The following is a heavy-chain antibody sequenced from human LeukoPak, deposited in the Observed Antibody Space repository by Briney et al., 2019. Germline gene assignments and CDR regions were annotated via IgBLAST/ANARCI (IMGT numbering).Heavy chain of an antibody. V-gene: IGHV4-38-2*01. J-gene: IGHJ4*02. Sequence: PSETLSPTCAVSGYSIGDGFHWGWIRQPPGKGLEWIGTVSYSGTTNYHPSLRSRVTISADKSKNQFSLKLTSVTAADTAVYYCLRDIVPSHPGYWGQGTLVTVSS. D-gene: IGHD2-15*01. CDR1: GYSIGDGFH. CDR3: LRDIVPSHPGY. CDR2: VSYSGTT.